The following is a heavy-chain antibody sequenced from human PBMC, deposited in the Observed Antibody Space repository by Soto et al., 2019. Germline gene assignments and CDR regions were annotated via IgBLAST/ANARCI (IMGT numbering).Heavy chain of an antibody. CDR2: INHSGST. D-gene: IGHD2-15*01. Sequence: SETLSLTCAVYGGSFSGYYWSWIRQPPGKGLEWIGEINHSGSTNYNPSLKSRVTISVDTSKNQFSLKLSSVTAADTAVYYCARAGVVVVVADSGWFDPWGQGTLVTVSS. V-gene: IGHV4-34*01. CDR1: GGSFSGYY. J-gene: IGHJ5*02. CDR3: ARAGVVVVVADSGWFDP.